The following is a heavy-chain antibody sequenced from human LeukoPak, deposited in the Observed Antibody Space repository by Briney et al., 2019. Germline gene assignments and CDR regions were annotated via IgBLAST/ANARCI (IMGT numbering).Heavy chain of an antibody. V-gene: IGHV3-48*03. J-gene: IGHJ4*02. Sequence: GGSLRLSCAASGFTFSSYEMNWVRQAPGKGLEWVSYISSSGSTIYYADSVKGRFTISRDNAKNSLYLQMNSLRGEDTAVYYCARDSDNWNYDFWGQGTLVTVSS. CDR3: ARDSDNWNYDF. D-gene: IGHD1-7*01. CDR1: GFTFSSYE. CDR2: ISSSGSTI.